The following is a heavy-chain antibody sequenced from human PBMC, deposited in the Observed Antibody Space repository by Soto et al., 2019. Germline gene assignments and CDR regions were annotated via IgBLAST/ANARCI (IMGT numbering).Heavy chain of an antibody. D-gene: IGHD4-17*01. CDR3: ARVPFYGDYGRYFDD. CDR2: IYYSGST. J-gene: IGHJ4*02. V-gene: IGHV4-31*03. Sequence: QVQLQESGPGLVKPSQTLSLTCTVSGGSISSGDYYWSWIRQHPGKGLEWIGYIYYSGSTYYNPSLKSRVTISVDTSKKQCSLKLSSVTAADTAVYYCARVPFYGDYGRYFDDWGQGTLVTVSS. CDR1: GGSISSGDYY.